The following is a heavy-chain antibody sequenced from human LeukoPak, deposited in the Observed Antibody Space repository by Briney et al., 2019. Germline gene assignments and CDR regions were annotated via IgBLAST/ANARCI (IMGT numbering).Heavy chain of an antibody. D-gene: IGHD3-10*01. Sequence: ASQTLSLTCTVSGGSISSGDYYWSWIRQPPGKGLEWIGYIYYSGSTYYNPSLKSRVTISVDTPKNQFSLKLSSVTAADTAVYYCARDRITMVRGGPVSWFDPWDQGTLVTVSS. V-gene: IGHV4-30-4*01. CDR2: IYYSGST. CDR1: GGSISSGDYY. CDR3: ARDRITMVRGGPVSWFDP. J-gene: IGHJ5*02.